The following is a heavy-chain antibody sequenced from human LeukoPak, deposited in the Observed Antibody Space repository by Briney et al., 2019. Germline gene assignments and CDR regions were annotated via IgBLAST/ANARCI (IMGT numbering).Heavy chain of an antibody. Sequence: GASVKVSCKASGYTFTSYGISWVRQAPGQGLEWMGWISAYNGNTNYAQKLQGRVTMTTDTSTSTAYMELRSLRSDDTAVYYCARSGYSGFTRVEDFDYWGQGTLVTVSS. J-gene: IGHJ4*02. CDR3: ARSGYSGFTRVEDFDY. D-gene: IGHD5-12*01. CDR1: GYTFTSYG. V-gene: IGHV1-18*01. CDR2: ISAYNGNT.